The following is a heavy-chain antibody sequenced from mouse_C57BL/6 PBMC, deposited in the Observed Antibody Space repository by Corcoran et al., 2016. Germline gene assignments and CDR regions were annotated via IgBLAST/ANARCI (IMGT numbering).Heavy chain of an antibody. Sequence: QVQLQQPGAELVRPGSSVKLSCKASGYTFTSYWMDWVKQRPGQGLEWIGNIYPSDSETHYNQKFKDKATLTVDKSSSTAYMQLSSLTSEDSAVYYCARSYDYYFDYWGQGTTLTVSS. D-gene: IGHD2-4*01. CDR1: GYTFTSYW. V-gene: IGHV1-61*01. J-gene: IGHJ2*01. CDR2: IYPSDSET. CDR3: ARSYDYYFDY.